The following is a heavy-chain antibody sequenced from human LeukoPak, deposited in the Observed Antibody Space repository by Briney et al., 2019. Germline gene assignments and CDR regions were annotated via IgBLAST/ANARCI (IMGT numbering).Heavy chain of an antibody. D-gene: IGHD6-6*01. CDR2: IYSSGST. CDR3: ARDGGLAPYSSSTPFDY. J-gene: IGHJ4*02. V-gene: IGHV3-66*03. CDR1: GFTFSTNY. Sequence: PGGSLRLSCAASGFTFSTNYMSWVRQAPGKGLEWVSVIYSSGSTYYSDSVKGRFTIFRDNSKNTLYLQMNSLRAEDTAVYYCARDGGLAPYSSSTPFDYWGQGTLVTVSS.